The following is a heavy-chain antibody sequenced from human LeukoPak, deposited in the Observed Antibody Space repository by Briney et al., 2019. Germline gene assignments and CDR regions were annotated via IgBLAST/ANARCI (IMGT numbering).Heavy chain of an antibody. CDR1: GGSISSSSYY. CDR2: IYYSGST. D-gene: IGHD5-24*01. Sequence: PSETLSLTCTVSGGSISSSSYYWGWIRQPPGKGLEWIGYIYYSGSTNYNPSLKSRVTISVDTSKNQFSLKLSSVTAADTAVYYCARRDSRDDNFDYWGQGTLVTVSS. CDR3: ARRDSRDDNFDY. J-gene: IGHJ4*02. V-gene: IGHV4-61*05.